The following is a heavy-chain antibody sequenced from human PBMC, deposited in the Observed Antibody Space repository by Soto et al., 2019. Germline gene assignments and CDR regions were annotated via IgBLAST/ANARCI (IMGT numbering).Heavy chain of an antibody. V-gene: IGHV5-51*01. J-gene: IGHJ3*02. D-gene: IGHD3-3*01. CDR1: GYSFTSYW. CDR2: IYPGDSGT. Sequence: GESLKISCKGSGYSFTSYWIGWVRQMPGKGLEWMGIIYPGDSGTRYGPSFQGQVTISADKSISTAYLQWSSLKASDTAMYYCAILTMFGVAPDAFDIRGQGTMVTVSS. CDR3: AILTMFGVAPDAFDI.